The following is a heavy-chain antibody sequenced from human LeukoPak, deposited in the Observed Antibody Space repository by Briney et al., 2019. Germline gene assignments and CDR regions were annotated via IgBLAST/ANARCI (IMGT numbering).Heavy chain of an antibody. D-gene: IGHD6-19*01. J-gene: IGHJ5*02. V-gene: IGHV3-7*01. CDR1: GFSINNYW. CDR3: ARQAGVT. CDR2: IKGDASEK. Sequence: GGPLRLSCAVSGFSINNYWMTWYRQAPGKGLECVAHIKGDASEKYYLDSVKGRFTISRDNAKNSLYLQMNSLRAEDTAVYYCARQAGVTWGQGTLVTVSS.